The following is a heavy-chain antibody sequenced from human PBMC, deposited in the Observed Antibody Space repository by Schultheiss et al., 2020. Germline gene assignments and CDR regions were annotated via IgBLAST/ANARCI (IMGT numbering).Heavy chain of an antibody. V-gene: IGHV1-69*13. J-gene: IGHJ6*02. CDR1: GYTFTSYG. CDR2: IIPIFGTA. D-gene: IGHD3-9*01. CDR3: ARLNDILTGFGYYYGMDV. Sequence: SVTVSCKASGYTFTSYGISWVRQAPGQGLEWMGGIIPIFGTANYAQKFQGRVTITADESTSTAYMELSSLRSEDTAVYYCARLNDILTGFGYYYGMDVWGQGTTVTVSS.